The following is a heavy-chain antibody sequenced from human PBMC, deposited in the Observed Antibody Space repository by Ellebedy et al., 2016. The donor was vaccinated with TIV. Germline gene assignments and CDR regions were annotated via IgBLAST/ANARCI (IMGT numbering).Heavy chain of an antibody. CDR2: IYYSGST. Sequence: SETLSLTXTVSGGSISSSSYYWGWIRQPPGKGLEWIGSIYYSGSTYYNPSLKSRVTISVDTSKNQFSLKLSSVTAADTAVYYCARGSSSGWYLAPDYWGQGTLVTVSS. J-gene: IGHJ4*02. CDR1: GGSISSSSYY. V-gene: IGHV4-39*07. CDR3: ARGSSSGWYLAPDY. D-gene: IGHD6-19*01.